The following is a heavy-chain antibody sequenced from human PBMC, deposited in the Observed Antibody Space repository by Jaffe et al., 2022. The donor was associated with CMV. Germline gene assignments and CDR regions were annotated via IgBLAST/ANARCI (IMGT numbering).Heavy chain of an antibody. J-gene: IGHJ6*02. D-gene: IGHD3-9*01. CDR2: ISWNSGSI. V-gene: IGHV3-9*01. CDR1: GFTFDDYA. CDR3: AKDIRHFTDLLTGYFYGMDV. Sequence: EVQLVESGGGLVQPGRSLRLSCAASGFTFDDYAMHWVRQAPGKGLEWVSGISWNSGSIGYADSVKGRFTISRDNAKNSLYLQMNSLRAEDTALYYCAKDIRHFTDLLTGYFYGMDVWGQGTTVTVSS.